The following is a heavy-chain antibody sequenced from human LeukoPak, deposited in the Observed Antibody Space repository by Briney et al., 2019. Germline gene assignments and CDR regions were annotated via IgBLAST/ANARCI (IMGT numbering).Heavy chain of an antibody. V-gene: IGHV4-34*01. CDR2: INHSGST. J-gene: IGHJ6*02. Sequence: ASETLSLTCAVYGGSFSGCYWSWIRQPPGKGLEWIGEINHSGSTNYNPSLKSRVTISVDTSKNQFSLKLSSVTAADTAVYYCARDGSIAARRVGDYYYYYGMDVWGQGTTVTVSS. D-gene: IGHD6-6*01. CDR1: GGSFSGCY. CDR3: ARDGSIAARRVGDYYYYYGMDV.